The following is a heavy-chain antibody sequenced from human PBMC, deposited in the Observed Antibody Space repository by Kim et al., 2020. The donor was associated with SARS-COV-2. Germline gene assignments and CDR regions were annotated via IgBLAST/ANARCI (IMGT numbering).Heavy chain of an antibody. Sequence: SETLSLTCTVSGGSISSSSYYWGWIRQPPGKGLEWIGSIYYSGSTYYNPSLKSRVTISVDTSKNQFSLKLSSVTAADTAVYYCARRIVVVPAAKGGWYFDLWGRGTLVTVSS. D-gene: IGHD2-2*01. J-gene: IGHJ2*01. CDR3: ARRIVVVPAAKGGWYFDL. V-gene: IGHV4-39*01. CDR1: GGSISSSSYY. CDR2: IYYSGST.